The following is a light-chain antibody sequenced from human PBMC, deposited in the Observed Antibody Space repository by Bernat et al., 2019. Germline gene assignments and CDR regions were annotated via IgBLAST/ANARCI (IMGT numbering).Light chain of an antibody. Sequence: DIQMTQSPSTLSASVGDRVTITCRASQTISTWLTWYQQNPGKAPKVLIYKASSLESGVPSRFSGSGSGTGFTLTISSLQPDDLATYYCQQYNSFPLTFGGGTKVEIK. CDR2: KAS. J-gene: IGKJ4*01. V-gene: IGKV1-5*03. CDR1: QTISTW. CDR3: QQYNSFPLT.